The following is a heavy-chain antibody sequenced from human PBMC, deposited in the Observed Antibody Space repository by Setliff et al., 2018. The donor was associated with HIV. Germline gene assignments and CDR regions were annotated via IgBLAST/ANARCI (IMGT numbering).Heavy chain of an antibody. D-gene: IGHD5-12*01. CDR2: IYTSGST. V-gene: IGHV4-59*10. CDR3: ARRTNGYAALDY. Sequence: ASETLSLTCAVYDGSLSGDYWSWIRQPPGKGLEWIGRIYTSGSTNYNPSLKSRVTISVDTSKNQFSLKLSSVTAADTAVYFCARRTNGYAALDYWGQRTTVTVSS. J-gene: IGHJ4*03. CDR1: DGSLSGDY.